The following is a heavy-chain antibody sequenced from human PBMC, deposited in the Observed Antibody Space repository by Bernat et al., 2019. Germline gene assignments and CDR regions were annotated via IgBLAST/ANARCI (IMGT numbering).Heavy chain of an antibody. J-gene: IGHJ4*02. Sequence: EAQLVESGGGLVQPGGSLRLSCAASGLTFSSHWMHWVRQAPGKGLVWVSRINSDGSSTSYADSVKGRFAISRDNAKNTLFLQMTSLRAEDTAVYYCARDQYSGTWEPFDCWGQGTLVTVSS. CDR3: ARDQYSGTWEPFDC. D-gene: IGHD6-13*01. CDR1: GLTFSSHW. V-gene: IGHV3-74*01. CDR2: INSDGSST.